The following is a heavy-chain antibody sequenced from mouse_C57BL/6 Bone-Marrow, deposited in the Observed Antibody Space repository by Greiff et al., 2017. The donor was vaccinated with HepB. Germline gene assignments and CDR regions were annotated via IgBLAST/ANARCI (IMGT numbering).Heavy chain of an antibody. CDR1: GYAFTNYL. Sequence: QVQLKQSGAELVRPGTSVKVSCKASGYAFTNYLIEWVKQRPGQGLEWIGVINPGSGGTNYNEKFKGKATLTADKSSSTAYMQLSSLTSEDSAVYFCARWGDWYFDVWGTGTTVTVSS. V-gene: IGHV1-54*01. CDR3: ARWGDWYFDV. J-gene: IGHJ1*03. CDR2: INPGSGGT.